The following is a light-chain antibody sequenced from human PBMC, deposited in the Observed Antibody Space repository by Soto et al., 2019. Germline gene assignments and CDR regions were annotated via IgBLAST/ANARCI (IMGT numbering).Light chain of an antibody. CDR1: QSVSSSY. J-gene: IGKJ3*01. CDR2: GAS. CDR3: QQSGRSPFT. Sequence: EIVLTQSPGPLSLSPGERATLSCRASQSVSSSYLAWYQQKPGQAPRLLIYGASTRATGIPGRFSGSGSGADFTLTVSRLEPEDFAVYYCQQSGRSPFTFGPRTKVDIK. V-gene: IGKV3-20*01.